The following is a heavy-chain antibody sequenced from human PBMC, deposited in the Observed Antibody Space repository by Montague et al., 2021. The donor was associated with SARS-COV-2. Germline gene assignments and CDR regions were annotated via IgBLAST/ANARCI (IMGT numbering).Heavy chain of an antibody. D-gene: IGHD3-10*01. CDR2: IYYSGTT. J-gene: IGHJ4*02. CDR1: GASINSRY. Sequence: SETLSPTCTVSGASINSRYWSWIRQPPGKGLEWIGSIYYSGTTYYNPSLKSRVTISVDTSKNQFSLKLSSVTAADTAVYYCARHVRSLMVRGPDFDYWGQGTLVTVSS. CDR3: ARHVRSLMVRGPDFDY. V-gene: IGHV4-39*01.